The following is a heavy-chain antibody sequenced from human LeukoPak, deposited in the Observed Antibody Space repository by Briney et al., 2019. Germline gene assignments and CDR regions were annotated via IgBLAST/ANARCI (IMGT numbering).Heavy chain of an antibody. D-gene: IGHD6-19*01. CDR2: IYYSGST. CDR1: GGSISSGGYY. V-gene: IGHV4-31*03. Sequence: SETLSLTCTVSGGSISSGGYYWSWIRQHPGKGLELIGYIYYSGSTYYNPSLKSRVTISVDTSKNQFSLKLSSVTAADTAVYYCARDSGAVAGRPFDYWGQGTLVTVSS. J-gene: IGHJ4*02. CDR3: ARDSGAVAGRPFDY.